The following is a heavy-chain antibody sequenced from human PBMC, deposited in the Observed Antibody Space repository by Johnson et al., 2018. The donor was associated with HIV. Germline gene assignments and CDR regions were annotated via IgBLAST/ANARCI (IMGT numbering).Heavy chain of an antibody. D-gene: IGHD5-24*01. Sequence: EVQLVESGGGLVKPGGSLKLSCATSGFTFSDYYMSWIRQAPGKGLEWVANIKQDGSEKYYVDSVKGRFTISRDNAKNTLYLQMNSLRAEDTAVYYCAFPTGATTAFDIWGQGTMVTVSS. CDR1: GFTFSDYY. CDR2: IKQDGSEK. V-gene: IGHV3-7*02. CDR3: AFPTGATTAFDI. J-gene: IGHJ3*02.